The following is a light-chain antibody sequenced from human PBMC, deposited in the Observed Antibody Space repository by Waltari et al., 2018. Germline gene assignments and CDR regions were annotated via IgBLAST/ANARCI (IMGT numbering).Light chain of an antibody. V-gene: IGKV3D-15*01. Sequence: IVMTHSTATLSLSPGESATLSCRASQSVRRTFAWFQQKPGQPPRLLIYGTSTRATGIPARFTGSGSGTEFSLTISRLQPEDFATYYCQQYDYWPWTFGQGTRVETK. CDR1: QSVRRT. CDR3: QQYDYWPWT. CDR2: GTS. J-gene: IGKJ1*01.